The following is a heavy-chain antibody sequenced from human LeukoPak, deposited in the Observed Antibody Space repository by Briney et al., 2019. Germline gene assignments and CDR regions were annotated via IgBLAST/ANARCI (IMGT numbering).Heavy chain of an antibody. Sequence: SETLSLTCTVSGGSISNYYWSWIRQPPGKGLEWIGYIYYSGSTNYNPSLKSRVTISVDTSKNQFSLKLSSVTAADTAVYYCARQGEKSAAGTYYWGQGTLVTVSS. CDR1: GGSISNYY. J-gene: IGHJ4*02. D-gene: IGHD6-13*01. V-gene: IGHV4-59*08. CDR2: IYYSGST. CDR3: ARQGEKSAAGTYY.